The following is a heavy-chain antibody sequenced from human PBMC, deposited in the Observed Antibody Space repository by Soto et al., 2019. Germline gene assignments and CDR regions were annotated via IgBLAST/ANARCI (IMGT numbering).Heavy chain of an antibody. CDR2: ISAYNGNT. CDR3: ARDYTSRDFWSGYYSGTYNWFDP. D-gene: IGHD3-3*01. Sequence: ASVKVSCKASGYTFTSYGISWVRPAPGQELEWMGWISAYNGNTNYAQKLQGRVTMTTDTSTSTAYMELRSLRSDDTAVYYCARDYTSRDFWSGYYSGTYNWFDPWGQGTLVTVSS. CDR1: GYTFTSYG. V-gene: IGHV1-18*01. J-gene: IGHJ5*02.